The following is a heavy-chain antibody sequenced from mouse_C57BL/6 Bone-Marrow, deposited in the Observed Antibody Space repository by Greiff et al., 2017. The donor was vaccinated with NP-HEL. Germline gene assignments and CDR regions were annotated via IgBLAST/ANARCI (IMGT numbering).Heavy chain of an antibody. J-gene: IGHJ3*01. Sequence: QVQLQQPGAELVKPGASVKLSCKASGYTFTSYWMHWVKQRPGQGLEWIGYINPSSGSTKYNQKFKDKATLTADKSSSTAYMQLSSRTYEDAAVYYCARDYYCSSPWGQGTLVTVSA. CDR2: INPSSGST. V-gene: IGHV1-7*01. D-gene: IGHD1-1*01. CDR3: ARDYYCSSP. CDR1: GYTFTSYW.